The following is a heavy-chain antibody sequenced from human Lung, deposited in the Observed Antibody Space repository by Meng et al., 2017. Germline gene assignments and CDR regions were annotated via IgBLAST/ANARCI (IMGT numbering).Heavy chain of an antibody. CDR2: IYHSGRT. J-gene: IGHJ5*02. D-gene: IGHD3-3*01. CDR1: GGSISSRNW. Sequence: QVQLQESGPGLVKPSGTLSLICAVFGGSISSRNWWSWVRQSPGKGLEWIGEIYHSGRTNYNPSLESRVTISLDKSQNHFSLKVKSVTAADTAVYYCVRGGQDQAYYDFWSGPFDPWGQGTLVTVSS. CDR3: VRGGQDQAYYDFWSGPFDP. V-gene: IGHV4-4*02.